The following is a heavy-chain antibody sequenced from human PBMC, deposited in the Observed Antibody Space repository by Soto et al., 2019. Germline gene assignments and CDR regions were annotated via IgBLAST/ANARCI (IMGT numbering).Heavy chain of an antibody. D-gene: IGHD6-13*01. V-gene: IGHV3-30-3*01. CDR2: ISYDGSNK. CDR1: GFTFSSYA. Sequence: GGSLRLSCAASGFTFSSYAMHWVRQAPGKGLEWVAVISYDGSNKYYADSVKGRFTISRDNSKNTLYLQMNSLRAEDTAVYYCARAEYSSSWRGYFDYWGQGTLVTVSS. J-gene: IGHJ4*02. CDR3: ARAEYSSSWRGYFDY.